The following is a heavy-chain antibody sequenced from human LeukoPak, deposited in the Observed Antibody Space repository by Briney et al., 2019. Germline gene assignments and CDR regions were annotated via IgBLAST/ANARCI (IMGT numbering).Heavy chain of an antibody. Sequence: GGSLRLSCAAPGFTFSDYWMSWVRQAPGKGLEWVANIKQDGSGKIYVDSVKGRFTISRDNAKNSLYLQMNSLRAEDTALYYCAKEELDAFDIWGQGTMVTVSS. CDR3: AKEELDAFDI. CDR2: IKQDGSGK. J-gene: IGHJ3*02. D-gene: IGHD1-7*01. CDR1: GFTFSDYW. V-gene: IGHV3-7*03.